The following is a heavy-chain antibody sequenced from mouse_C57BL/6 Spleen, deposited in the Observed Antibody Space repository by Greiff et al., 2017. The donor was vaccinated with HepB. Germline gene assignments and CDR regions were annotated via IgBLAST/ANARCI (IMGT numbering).Heavy chain of an antibody. CDR2: IYPGDGDT. CDR1: GYAFSSYW. V-gene: IGHV1-80*01. J-gene: IGHJ1*03. D-gene: IGHD1-1*01. CDR3: ARSSSITTVVSYFDV. Sequence: VQLQQSGAELVKPGASVKISCKASGYAFSSYWMNWVKQRPGKGLEWIGQIYPGDGDTNYNGKFKGKATLTADKSSSTAYMQLSSLTSEDSAVYFCARSSSITTVVSYFDVWGTGTTVTVSS.